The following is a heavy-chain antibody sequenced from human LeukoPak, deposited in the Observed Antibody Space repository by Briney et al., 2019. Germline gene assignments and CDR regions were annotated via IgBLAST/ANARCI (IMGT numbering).Heavy chain of an antibody. J-gene: IGHJ5*02. D-gene: IGHD3-22*01. Sequence: GGSLRLSCAASGFTFSSYAMSWVRQAPGKGLEWVSAISGSGGSTYYADSVKGRFTISRDNSKNTLYLQMNSLRAEDTAVYYCARGPYYYDTTSSFDPWGQGTLVTVSS. CDR1: GFTFSSYA. V-gene: IGHV3-23*01. CDR3: ARGPYYYDTTSSFDP. CDR2: ISGSGGST.